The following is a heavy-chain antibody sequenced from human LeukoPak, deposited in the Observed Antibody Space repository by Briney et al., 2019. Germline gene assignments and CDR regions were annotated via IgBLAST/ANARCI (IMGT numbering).Heavy chain of an antibody. CDR2: IYYSGST. CDR1: GGSFSGYY. D-gene: IGHD6-6*01. V-gene: IGHV4-31*11. Sequence: SSETLSLTCAVYGGSFSGYYWSWIRQHPGKGLEWIGYIYYSGSTYYNPSLKSRATISVDTSKNQFSLKLSSVTAADTAVYYCARERYSSSSHDAFDIWGQGTMVTVSS. J-gene: IGHJ3*02. CDR3: ARERYSSSSHDAFDI.